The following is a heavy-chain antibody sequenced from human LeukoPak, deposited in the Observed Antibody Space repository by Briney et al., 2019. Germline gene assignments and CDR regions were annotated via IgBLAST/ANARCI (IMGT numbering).Heavy chain of an antibody. Sequence: PGGSLRLSCAASGFTFSDYYMSWIRQAPGKGLEWVSYISSSGSTIDYADSVKGRFTISRDNAKNSLYLQMNSLRAEDTAVYYCARNRATYNWFDPWGQGTLVTVSS. CDR2: ISSSGSTI. CDR3: ARNRATYNWFDP. CDR1: GFTFSDYY. J-gene: IGHJ5*02. D-gene: IGHD3-10*01. V-gene: IGHV3-11*01.